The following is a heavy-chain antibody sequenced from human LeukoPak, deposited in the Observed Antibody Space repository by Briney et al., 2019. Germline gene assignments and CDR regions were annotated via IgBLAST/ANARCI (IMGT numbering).Heavy chain of an antibody. J-gene: IGHJ4*02. CDR2: ISGSGSST. CDR3: AKDSRISGSYSGFDY. V-gene: IGHV3-23*01. D-gene: IGHD1-26*01. CDR1: GFTFSSYA. Sequence: GSLRLSCATSGFTFSSYAMSWVRQAPGKGLEWVSAISGSGSSTYYADSVKGRFTVSRDNSKNTLYLQMNGLKAEDTAVYYCAKDSRISGSYSGFDYWGQGTLVTVSS.